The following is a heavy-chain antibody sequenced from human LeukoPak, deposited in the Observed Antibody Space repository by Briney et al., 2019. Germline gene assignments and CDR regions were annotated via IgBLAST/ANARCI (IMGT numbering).Heavy chain of an antibody. Sequence: SVKISCKASGGTFSSYAISWVRQAPGQGLEWMGGIIPIFGTANYAQKFQGRVTITADESTSTAYMELSSLRSEDTAVYYCARGKDPLPSDAFDIWGQGQWSPSLQ. CDR3: ARGKDPLPSDAFDI. CDR2: IIPIFGTA. D-gene: IGHD2-15*01. V-gene: IGHV1-69*13. CDR1: GGTFSSYA. J-gene: IGHJ3*02.